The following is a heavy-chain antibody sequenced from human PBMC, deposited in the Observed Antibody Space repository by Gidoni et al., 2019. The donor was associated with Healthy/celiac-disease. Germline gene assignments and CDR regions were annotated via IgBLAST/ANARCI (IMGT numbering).Heavy chain of an antibody. V-gene: IGHV1-18*01. D-gene: IGHD6-19*01. J-gene: IGHJ5*02. CDR3: ARETIGQWLAKGWFDP. CDR1: GYTFTSYG. Sequence: QVQLVQSGAEVKKPGASVKVSCKASGYTFTSYGISWVRQAPGQGLEWMGWISAYNGNTNYAQKLQGRVTMTTDTSTSTAYMELRSLRSDDPAVYYCARETIGQWLAKGWFDPWGQGTLVTVSS. CDR2: ISAYNGNT.